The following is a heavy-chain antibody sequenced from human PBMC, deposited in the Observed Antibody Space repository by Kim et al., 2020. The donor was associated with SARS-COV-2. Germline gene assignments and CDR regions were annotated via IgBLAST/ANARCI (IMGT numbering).Heavy chain of an antibody. Sequence: INYAGAVRGRFPIARDNDKNSLFLQMNSLRAEDTAVYYCARGPNYSPFDYWGQGTLVTISS. CDR2: I. V-gene: IGHV3-48*03. J-gene: IGHJ4*02. D-gene: IGHD4-4*01. CDR3: ARGPNYSPFDY.